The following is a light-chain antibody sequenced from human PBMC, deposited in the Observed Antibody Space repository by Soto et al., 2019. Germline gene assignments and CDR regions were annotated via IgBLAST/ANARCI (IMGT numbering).Light chain of an antibody. CDR2: DVT. CDR1: SSDVGAYNY. J-gene: IGLJ2*01. CDR3: SSYTRSTTLVV. Sequence: QSVLTQAASVSGSPGQSITISCTGTSSDVGAYNYVSWYQQHPGKAPKLMIYDVTNRPSGVSSRFSGSKSGNTASLTISGLQAEDEADYYCSSYTRSTTLVVFGGGTQLTVL. V-gene: IGLV2-14*01.